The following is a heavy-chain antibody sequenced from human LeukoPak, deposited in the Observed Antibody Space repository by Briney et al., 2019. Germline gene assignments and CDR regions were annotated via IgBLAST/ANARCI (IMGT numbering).Heavy chain of an antibody. Sequence: GGSLRLSCAASGFMFSTYAMSWVRQAPGKGLEWVSVISDGGSYTTFADSVKGRFTISRDNSKNTLYLQMTSLRAEDTAVYYCAKGQGSVVPTSRYFDNWGQGTLVTVSS. D-gene: IGHD1-26*01. J-gene: IGHJ4*02. CDR2: ISDGGSYT. CDR1: GFMFSTYA. CDR3: AKGQGSVVPTSRYFDN. V-gene: IGHV3-23*01.